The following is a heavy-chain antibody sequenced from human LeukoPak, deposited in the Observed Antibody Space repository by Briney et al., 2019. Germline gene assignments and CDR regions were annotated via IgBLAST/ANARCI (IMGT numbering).Heavy chain of an antibody. CDR1: GGSISSYY. V-gene: IGHV4-59*01. J-gene: IGHJ4*02. CDR3: ARVTSHYYGSGSYADY. CDR2: IYYSGST. Sequence: SETLSLTCTFSGGSISSYYGSWIRQPPGKGLEWIGYIYYSGSTNYNPSLKSRVTISVDTSKNRFSLKLSSVTAADTAVYYCARVTSHYYGSGSYADYWGQGTLVTVSS. D-gene: IGHD3-10*01.